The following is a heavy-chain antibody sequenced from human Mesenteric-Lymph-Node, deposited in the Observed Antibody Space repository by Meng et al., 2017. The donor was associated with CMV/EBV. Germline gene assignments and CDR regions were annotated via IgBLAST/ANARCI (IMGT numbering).Heavy chain of an antibody. D-gene: IGHD3-22*01. J-gene: IGHJ5*02. Sequence: SISSGGYYWTWIRQNPGKGLEWIGYIYYSGSTYYNPSLKSRVIISVDTSKNQFSLKLRSVTAADTAVYYCARASYDSSGYYFPRFDPWGQGTLVTVSS. CDR3: ARASYDSSGYYFPRFDP. CDR1: SISSGGYY. V-gene: IGHV4-31*02. CDR2: IYYSGST.